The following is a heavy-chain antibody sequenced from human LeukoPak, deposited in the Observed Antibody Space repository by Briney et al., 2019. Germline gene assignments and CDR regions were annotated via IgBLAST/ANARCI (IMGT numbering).Heavy chain of an antibody. V-gene: IGHV4-39*07. CDR1: GGSITTSTYY. CDR3: ARDRKYYYHMDV. J-gene: IGHJ6*04. D-gene: IGHD1-14*01. Sequence: SETLSLTCTVSGGSITTSTYYWAWIRQPPGKGLEWIGSIYSSGSTYYNPSLKSRVTISVDTSKNQFSLNLSSVTAADTAVYYCARDRKYYYHMDVWGKGTTVTASS. CDR2: IYSSGST.